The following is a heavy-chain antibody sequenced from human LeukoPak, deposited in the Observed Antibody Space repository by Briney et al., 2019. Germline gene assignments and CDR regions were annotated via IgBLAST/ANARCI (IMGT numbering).Heavy chain of an antibody. D-gene: IGHD3-3*01. CDR2: IIPIFGTA. CDR3: AREDTRITIFGVVIRWFDP. V-gene: IGHV1-69*13. J-gene: IGHJ5*02. Sequence: EASVKVSCKASGGTFTSYAISWVRQAPGQGLEWIGGIIPIFGTANYAQKFQGRVTITADESTSTAYMELSSLRSEDTAVYYCAREDTRITIFGVVIRWFDPWGQGTLVTVSS. CDR1: GGTFTSYA.